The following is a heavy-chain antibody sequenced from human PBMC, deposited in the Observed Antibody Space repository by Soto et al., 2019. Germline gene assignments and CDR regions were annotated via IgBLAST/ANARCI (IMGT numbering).Heavy chain of an antibody. CDR3: ARRGSGSYYDY. Sequence: EVQLLESGGGLVQPGGSLRLSCAASGFTFSSYAMRWVRQAPVKGLEWVSAISGSGDSTYYADSVKGRFTISRDNSKNTLCLRMNSLRAEDTAVYYCARRGSGSYYDYWGQGTLVTVSS. J-gene: IGHJ4*02. CDR1: GFTFSSYA. V-gene: IGHV3-23*01. D-gene: IGHD1-26*01. CDR2: ISGSGDST.